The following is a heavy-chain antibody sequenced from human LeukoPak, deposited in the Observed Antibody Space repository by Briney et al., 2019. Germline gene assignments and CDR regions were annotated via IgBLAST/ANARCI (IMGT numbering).Heavy chain of an antibody. D-gene: IGHD4-17*01. Sequence: GGSLRLSCAASGFTFSGYSMSWVRQAPGKGLEWVSSISTSSSYIYYADSVKGRFTISRDNAKNSLYLQMNSLRAEDTAVYYCATPPTVTRNYWGQGTLVTVSS. J-gene: IGHJ4*02. CDR2: ISTSSSYI. CDR1: GFTFSGYS. V-gene: IGHV3-21*01. CDR3: ATPPTVTRNY.